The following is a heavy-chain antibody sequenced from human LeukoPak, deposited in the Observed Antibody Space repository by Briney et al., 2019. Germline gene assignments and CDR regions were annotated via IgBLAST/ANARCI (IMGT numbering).Heavy chain of an antibody. CDR1: GFTLSTYG. D-gene: IGHD6-19*01. V-gene: IGHV3-30*03. CDR2: ISYGGSNK. Sequence: PGRSLRLSCAAAGFTLSTYGMHWVRQAPGKGLEWVAVISYGGSNKYYADSVKGRFTISRDNSKNTLYLQMNRLRAEDTAVYSCARDPSDGVSSGWYVRGYYYYGMDVWGQGTTVTVSS. CDR3: ARDPSDGVSSGWYVRGYYYYGMDV. J-gene: IGHJ6*02.